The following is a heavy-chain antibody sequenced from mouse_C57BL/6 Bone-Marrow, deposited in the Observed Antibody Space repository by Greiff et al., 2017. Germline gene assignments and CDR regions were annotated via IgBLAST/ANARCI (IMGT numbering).Heavy chain of an antibody. Sequence: QVQLQQPGTELVKPGASVKLSCKASGYTFTSYWMHWVKQRPGQGLEWIGNINPSNGGTNYNETFKSKATLTVDKSSSTAYMQLSSLTSEDSAVYYCARSRLRYRLFAYWGQGTLVTVSA. CDR3: ARSRLRYRLFAY. V-gene: IGHV1-53*01. J-gene: IGHJ3*01. D-gene: IGHD1-1*01. CDR2: INPSNGGT. CDR1: GYTFTSYW.